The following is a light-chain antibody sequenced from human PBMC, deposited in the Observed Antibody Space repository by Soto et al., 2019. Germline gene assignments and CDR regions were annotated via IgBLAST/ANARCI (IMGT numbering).Light chain of an antibody. CDR1: QGINTY. J-gene: IGKJ5*01. Sequence: TQSPSTLSASVGYRVTITCRASQGINTYLAWYQQKPGQAPRLLTYDASNRAKGIPARFSGSGPGTDFTLTISSLEPEDFAVYYCQQRSNWPITFGQGTRLEIK. CDR2: DAS. V-gene: IGKV3D-11*01. CDR3: QQRSNWPIT.